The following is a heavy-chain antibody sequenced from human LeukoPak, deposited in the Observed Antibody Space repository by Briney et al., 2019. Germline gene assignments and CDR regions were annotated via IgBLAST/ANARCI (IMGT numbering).Heavy chain of an antibody. CDR1: GYTFTGYY. CDR3: ARGYCSGGSCYSVENWFDP. CDR2: INPNSGGT. J-gene: IGHJ5*02. V-gene: IGHV1-2*06. Sequence: GASVKDSCKAAGYTFTGYYMFWVRQAPGQGLEWMGRINPNSGGTNYAQKIQGRVTMTRDTSISTAYMELSRLRSDDTAVYYCARGYCSGGSCYSVENWFDPWGQGTLVTVSS. D-gene: IGHD2-15*01.